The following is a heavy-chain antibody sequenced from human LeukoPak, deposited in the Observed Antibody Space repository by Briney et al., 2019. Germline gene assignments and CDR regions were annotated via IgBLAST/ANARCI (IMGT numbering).Heavy chain of an antibody. V-gene: IGHV4-31*03. CDR3: ARNLYRTDMGIDY. CDR2: IYYSGNT. Sequence: TLSLTCTVSGGSISSGAYYWSWIRQHPGKGLEWIGYIYYSGNTYYNPSLKSRVTISVDTSKNQFSLKLTSVTAADTAMYYCARNLYRTDMGIDYWGQGTLVTVRS. J-gene: IGHJ4*02. CDR1: GGSISSGAYY. D-gene: IGHD3-16*02.